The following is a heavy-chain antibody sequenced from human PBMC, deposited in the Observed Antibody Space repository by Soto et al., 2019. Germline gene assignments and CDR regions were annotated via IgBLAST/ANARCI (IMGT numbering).Heavy chain of an antibody. V-gene: IGHV6-1*01. D-gene: IGHD2-15*01. CDR3: AREADIVVVVAATPPFDY. CDR2: TYYRSKWYN. J-gene: IGHJ4*02. CDR1: GDSVSSNSAA. Sequence: SQTLSLTCAISGDSVSSNSAAWNWIRQSPSRGLEWLGRTYYRSKWYNDYAVSVKSRITINPDTSKNQSSLQLNSVTPEDTAVYYCAREADIVVVVAATPPFDYWGQGTLVTVSS.